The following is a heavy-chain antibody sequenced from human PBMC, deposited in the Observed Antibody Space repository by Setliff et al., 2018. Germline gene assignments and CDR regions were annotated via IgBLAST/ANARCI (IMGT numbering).Heavy chain of an antibody. CDR2: INPSGGYA. V-gene: IGHV1-46*01. CDR1: GYTFTTYY. D-gene: IGHD6-6*01. J-gene: IGHJ6*03. Sequence: WASVKVSCKASGYTFTTYYMHWVRQAPGQGLEWMGIINPSGGYANYAQKFQGRVTMTRDTSTSTVYMELSSLRSEDTAVYYCAREGVDSRSSTDYRYYMDVWGKGTTVTVSS. CDR3: AREGVDSRSSTDYRYYMDV.